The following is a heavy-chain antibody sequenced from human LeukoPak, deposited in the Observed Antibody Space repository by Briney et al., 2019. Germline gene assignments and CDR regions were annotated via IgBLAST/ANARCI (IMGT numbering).Heavy chain of an antibody. D-gene: IGHD6-13*01. CDR3: ARDNTGNSSWYRYFDY. CDR1: GFTFSSHA. J-gene: IGHJ4*02. CDR2: ISGSGGST. V-gene: IGHV3-23*01. Sequence: PGGSLRLSCAASGFTFSSHAMSWVRQAPGKGLEWVSAISGSGGSTYYADSVKGRFTISRDNSKNTLYLQMNSLRAEDTAVYYCARDNTGNSSWYRYFDYWGQGTLVTVSS.